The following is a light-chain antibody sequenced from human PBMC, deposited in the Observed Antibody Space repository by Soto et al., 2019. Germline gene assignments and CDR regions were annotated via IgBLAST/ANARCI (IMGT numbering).Light chain of an antibody. Sequence: QSVLTQPPSVSEAPRQRVTISCSGSSSNIGNNAVNWYQQLPGKAPKLLIYYDELLPSGVSDRFSGSKSGTSASLAISGLQSEAEADYYCAAWDDSLNGVVFGGGTKLTVL. V-gene: IGLV1-36*01. J-gene: IGLJ2*01. CDR2: YDE. CDR3: AAWDDSLNGVV. CDR1: SSNIGNNA.